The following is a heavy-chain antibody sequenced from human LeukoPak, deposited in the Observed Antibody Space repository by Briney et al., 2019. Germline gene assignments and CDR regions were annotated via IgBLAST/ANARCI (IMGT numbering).Heavy chain of an antibody. V-gene: IGHV3-43*02. CDR3: AKNPSGYGDYVDGYYFDY. Sequence: GGSLRLSCAASGFTFDDYAMHWVRQAPGKGLEWVSLISGDGGSTYYADSVKGRFSISRDNSKNSLYLQMNSLRTGDTALYYCAKNPSGYGDYVDGYYFDYWGQGTLVTVSS. CDR2: ISGDGGST. J-gene: IGHJ4*02. CDR1: GFTFDDYA. D-gene: IGHD4-17*01.